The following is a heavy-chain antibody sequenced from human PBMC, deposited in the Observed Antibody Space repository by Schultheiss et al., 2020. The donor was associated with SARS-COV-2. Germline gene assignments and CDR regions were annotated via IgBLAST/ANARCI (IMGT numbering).Heavy chain of an antibody. V-gene: IGHV3-9*01. CDR3: ARDYTSPMEGDY. CDR2: ISWNSGSI. J-gene: IGHJ4*02. CDR1: GFTFDDYA. Sequence: GGSLRLSCAASGFTFDDYAMHWVRQAPGKGLEWVSGISWNSGSIGYADSVKGRFTISRDNAKNSLYLQMNSLRAEDTAVYYCARDYTSPMEGDYWGQGTLVTVAS. D-gene: IGHD2-2*01.